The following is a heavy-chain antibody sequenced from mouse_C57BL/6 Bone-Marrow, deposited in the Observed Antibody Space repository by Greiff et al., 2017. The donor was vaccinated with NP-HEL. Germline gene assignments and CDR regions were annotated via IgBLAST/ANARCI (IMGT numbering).Heavy chain of an antibody. V-gene: IGHV1-22*01. CDR1: GYTFTDYN. CDR2: INPNNGGT. Sequence: EVQGVESGPELVKPGASVKMSCKASGYTFTDYNMHWVKQSHGKSLEWIGYINPNNGGTSYNQKFKGKATLTVNKSSSTAYMELRSLTSEDSAVYYCASQLRPSYAMDYWGQGTSVTVSS. D-gene: IGHD3-2*02. J-gene: IGHJ4*01. CDR3: ASQLRPSYAMDY.